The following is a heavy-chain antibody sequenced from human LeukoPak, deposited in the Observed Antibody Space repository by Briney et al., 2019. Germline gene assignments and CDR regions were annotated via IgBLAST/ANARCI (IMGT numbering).Heavy chain of an antibody. J-gene: IGHJ4*02. CDR3: ARAGLDGYNFDY. D-gene: IGHD5-24*01. CDR2: IIPILGIA. Sequence: GSSVKVSCKASGGTFSSYTISWVRQAPGQGLEWMGRIIPILGIANYAQKFQGRVTITADKSTSTAYMELSSLRSEDTAMYYCARAGLDGYNFDYWGQGTLVTVSS. CDR1: GGTFSSYT. V-gene: IGHV1-69*02.